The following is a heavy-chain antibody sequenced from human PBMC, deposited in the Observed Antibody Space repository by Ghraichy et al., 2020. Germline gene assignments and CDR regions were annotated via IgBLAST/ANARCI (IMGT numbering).Heavy chain of an antibody. D-gene: IGHD3-22*01. CDR1: GFNVSSNY. CDR2: IHSGGST. J-gene: IGHJ4*02. CDR3: ARPEMGYYYDNSGYHY. V-gene: IGHV3-53*01. Sequence: GGSLRLSCAASGFNVSSNYMSWVRQAPGKGLEWVSVIHSGGSTYYADSVKGRFTISRDNSKNTLYLQMNSLRAEDTAVYYCARPEMGYYYDNSGYHYWGQGTLVTVSS.